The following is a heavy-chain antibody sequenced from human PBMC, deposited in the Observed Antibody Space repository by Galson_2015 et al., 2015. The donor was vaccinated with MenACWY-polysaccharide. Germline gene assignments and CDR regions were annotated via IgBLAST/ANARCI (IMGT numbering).Heavy chain of an antibody. CDR1: GFSFSNFA. V-gene: IGHV3-23*01. J-gene: IGHJ6*02. CDR2: ISGSGGST. D-gene: IGHD3-16*01. CDR3: AKDRDWGLYYYGMDV. Sequence: SLRLSCAPSGFSFSNFAMNWVRQAPGKGLEWVSSISGSGGSTYYADSVKGRFTVSRDNSKNTLYLQTNSLRAEDTAVYYCAKDRDWGLYYYGMDVWGQGTTVTVSS.